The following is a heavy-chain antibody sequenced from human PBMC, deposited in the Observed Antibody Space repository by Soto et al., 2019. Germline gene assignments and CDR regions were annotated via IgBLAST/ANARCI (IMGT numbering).Heavy chain of an antibody. J-gene: IGHJ6*02. Sequence: LSLTCTVSGGSISSSSYYWGWIRQPPGKGLEWIGSIYYSGSTYYNPSLKSRVTISVDTSKNQFSLKLSSVTAADTAVYCCARGPLSSSWYNYYYYYGMDVWGQGTTVTVSS. V-gene: IGHV4-39*01. CDR1: GGSISSSSYY. CDR2: IYYSGST. CDR3: ARGPLSSSWYNYYYYYGMDV. D-gene: IGHD6-13*01.